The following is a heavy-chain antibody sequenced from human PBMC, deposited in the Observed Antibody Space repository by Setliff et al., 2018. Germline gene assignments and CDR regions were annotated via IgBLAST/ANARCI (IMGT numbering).Heavy chain of an antibody. D-gene: IGHD3-3*01. CDR3: ARDVYDFRPGLAAP. CDR2: INQGGGAQ. Sequence: LRLSCTASGFTFSSLWMSWVRQAPGKGLEWVANINQGGGAQFYVDSMQGRFPISRDNAKNSLYLQMNSLRAEDTAVYYCARDVYDFRPGLAAPWGQGTLVTVSS. CDR1: GFTFSSLW. J-gene: IGHJ5*02. V-gene: IGHV3-7*01.